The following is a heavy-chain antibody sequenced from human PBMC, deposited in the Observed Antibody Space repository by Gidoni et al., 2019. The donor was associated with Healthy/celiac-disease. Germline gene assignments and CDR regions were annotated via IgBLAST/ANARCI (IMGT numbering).Heavy chain of an antibody. Sequence: QVTLKESGPVLVKPTETLTMTCTVSGFSLSNARMGVSWIRQPPGKALEWLAHIFSNDEKSYSTSLKSRLTISKDTSKSQVVLTMTNMDPVDTATYYCARTQTDLPTVVTPGYVDLWGRGTLVTVSS. CDR2: IFSNDEK. J-gene: IGHJ2*01. D-gene: IGHD4-17*01. V-gene: IGHV2-26*01. CDR3: ARTQTDLPTVVTPGYVDL. CDR1: GFSLSNARMG.